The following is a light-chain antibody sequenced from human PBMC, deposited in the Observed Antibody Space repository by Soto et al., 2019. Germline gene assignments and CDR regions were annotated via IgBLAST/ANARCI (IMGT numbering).Light chain of an antibody. Sequence: QSALTQPAFVSGSPGQSITISCTGTSSDVGGYNYVSWYQQHPGKAPKLMIYDVSNRPSGVSNRFSGSKSGNTASLTISGLQAEDEADYYCSSYTSSSTAWVFGTGTKLTVL. CDR3: SSYTSSSTAWV. V-gene: IGLV2-14*01. J-gene: IGLJ1*01. CDR2: DVS. CDR1: SSDVGGYNY.